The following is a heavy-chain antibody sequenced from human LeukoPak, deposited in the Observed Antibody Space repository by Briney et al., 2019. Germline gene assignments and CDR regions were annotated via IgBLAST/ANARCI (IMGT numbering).Heavy chain of an antibody. CDR2: ISSSSSYM. CDR1: GFTFSTYS. Sequence: PGGSLSLSCAASGFTFSTYSMNWVRRAPGKGLEWASSISSSSSYMYYADSVKGRFTISRDNAKNSLYLQMNSLRAEDTAVYYCARVTVLLWFGETSDNYYMDVWGKGTSATVSS. J-gene: IGHJ6*03. V-gene: IGHV3-21*01. D-gene: IGHD3-10*01. CDR3: ARVTVLLWFGETSDNYYMDV.